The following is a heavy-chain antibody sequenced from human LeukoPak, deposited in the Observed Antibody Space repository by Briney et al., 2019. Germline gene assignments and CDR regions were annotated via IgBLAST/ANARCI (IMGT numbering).Heavy chain of an antibody. J-gene: IGHJ4*02. Sequence: GGSLRLSCAASGFTFSSYGMHWVRQAPGKGLEWVSAISGSGGSTYYADSVKGRFTISRDNSKNTLYLQMNSLRAEDTAVYYCAKDSASGSYPFDYWGQGTLVTVSS. CDR2: ISGSGGST. CDR1: GFTFSSYG. V-gene: IGHV3-23*01. CDR3: AKDSASGSYPFDY. D-gene: IGHD1-26*01.